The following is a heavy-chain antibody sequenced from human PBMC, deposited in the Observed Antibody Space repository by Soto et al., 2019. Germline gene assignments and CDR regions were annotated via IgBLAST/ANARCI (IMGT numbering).Heavy chain of an antibody. Sequence: EVQLVESGGGLVQPGGSLRLSCAASGFTFSSYSMNWVRQAPGKGLEWVAYISSSSSTIYYADSVKCRFSISRDNAKNSLYLQMNSLRDEDTAVYYCARDGGSYSGGPLGYWGQGTLVTVSS. CDR2: ISSSSSTI. J-gene: IGHJ4*02. CDR1: GFTFSSYS. D-gene: IGHD1-26*01. CDR3: ARDGGSYSGGPLGY. V-gene: IGHV3-48*02.